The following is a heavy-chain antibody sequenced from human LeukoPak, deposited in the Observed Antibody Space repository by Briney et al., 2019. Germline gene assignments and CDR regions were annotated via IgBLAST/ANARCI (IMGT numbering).Heavy chain of an antibody. Sequence: PGGSLRLSCAASGFTFNDYAMYWVRQAPGKGLEWVTLISYDGYDKSYADSVRGRFTISRDNSRNTLYLQMDSLRSEDTAVYYCARDPGYSSGWSPGGYFDLWGRGTLVTVSS. D-gene: IGHD6-19*01. CDR2: ISYDGYDK. CDR3: ARDPGYSSGWSPGGYFDL. CDR1: GFTFNDYA. J-gene: IGHJ2*01. V-gene: IGHV3-30-3*01.